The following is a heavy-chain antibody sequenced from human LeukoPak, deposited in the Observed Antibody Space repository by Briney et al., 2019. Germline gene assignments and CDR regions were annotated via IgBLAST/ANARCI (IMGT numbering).Heavy chain of an antibody. V-gene: IGHV4-59*01. Sequence: PSETLSLTCTVSGGSISSYYWSWIRQPPGKGLEWIGYIYYSGSTNYNPSFKSRVTISVDTSKNQFSLKLSSVTAADTAVYYCARGRGPAARGPYNWFDPWGQGTLVTVSS. CDR2: IYYSGST. CDR1: GGSISSYY. D-gene: IGHD2-2*01. CDR3: ARGRGPAARGPYNWFDP. J-gene: IGHJ5*02.